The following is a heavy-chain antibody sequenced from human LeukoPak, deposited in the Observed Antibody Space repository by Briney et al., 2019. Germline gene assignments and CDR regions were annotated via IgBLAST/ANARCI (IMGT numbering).Heavy chain of an antibody. D-gene: IGHD3-16*01. CDR1: GFTFSRYW. CDR2: INSDGNSS. V-gene: IGHV3-74*01. J-gene: IGHJ4*02. CDR3: ARWDEWVGESASEY. Sequence: PGGSLRLCCAASGFTFSRYWMHWVRQVPGKGLVWVSRINSDGNSSSYAESVKGRFTIPSDNAKQMLYLQMNRRTEEDTAVYYWARWDEWVGESASEYWGQGTLLTVSS.